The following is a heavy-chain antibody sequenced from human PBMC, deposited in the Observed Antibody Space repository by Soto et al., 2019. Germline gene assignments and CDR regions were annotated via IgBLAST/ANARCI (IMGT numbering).Heavy chain of an antibody. Sequence: QVQLVQSGAEVKKPGASVKVSCKASGYTFTSYAMHWVRQAPGQRLEWMGWINAGNGNTKYSQKFQGRGTITRDTSASTAYMELSNLRSEDTAVYYCAKGYCSSTSCRLVGYYYYGMDVWGQGTTVTVSS. CDR3: AKGYCSSTSCRLVGYYYYGMDV. D-gene: IGHD2-2*01. V-gene: IGHV1-3*01. CDR2: INAGNGNT. J-gene: IGHJ6*02. CDR1: GYTFTSYA.